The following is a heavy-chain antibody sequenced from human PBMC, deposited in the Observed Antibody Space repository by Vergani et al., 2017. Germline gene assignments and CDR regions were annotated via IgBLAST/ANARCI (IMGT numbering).Heavy chain of an antibody. V-gene: IGHV1-2*02. J-gene: IGHJ4*02. CDR1: GYTFTGYY. D-gene: IGHD6-13*01. CDR2: INPNRGGT. Sequence: QVPLVQSGAVVKKPGASVKVSCKASGYTFTGYYMHWVRQAPGQGLEWMGWINPNRGGTNYAQKFQGMVTMTSDTSISTAYMELSRLRSDDAAVYYCARVRIAASETFDYWGQGTLVTVSA. CDR3: ARVRIAASETFDY.